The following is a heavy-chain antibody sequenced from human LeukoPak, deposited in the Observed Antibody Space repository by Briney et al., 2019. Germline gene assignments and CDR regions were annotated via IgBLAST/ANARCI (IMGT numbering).Heavy chain of an antibody. Sequence: GGSLRLSCAASGFSFNNYAMVWVRQTPGKGLEWVSVISAGNDIVYAESVKGRFTISRDNSKNTLYLQMHSLIAADTAVYYCGSGPVGTTVPWGQGTLVTVSS. J-gene: IGHJ5*02. D-gene: IGHD1-1*01. CDR1: GFSFNNYA. CDR3: GSGPVGTTVP. V-gene: IGHV3-23*01. CDR2: ISAGNDI.